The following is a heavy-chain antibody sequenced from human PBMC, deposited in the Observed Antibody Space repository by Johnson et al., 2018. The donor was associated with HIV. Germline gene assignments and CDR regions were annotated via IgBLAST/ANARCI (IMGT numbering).Heavy chain of an antibody. Sequence: QMLLVESGGGVVQPGGSLRLSCAASGFTFSTYGIHWVRQSPGKGLEWVAFIRYDGSNKYYADCVKGRFTISRDNSKSTFFLQMNSLRAEDTAVYYCARSITMIVFTFDIWGQGTMVTVSS. V-gene: IGHV3-30*02. J-gene: IGHJ3*02. CDR2: IRYDGSNK. D-gene: IGHD3-22*01. CDR3: ARSITMIVFTFDI. CDR1: GFTFSTYG.